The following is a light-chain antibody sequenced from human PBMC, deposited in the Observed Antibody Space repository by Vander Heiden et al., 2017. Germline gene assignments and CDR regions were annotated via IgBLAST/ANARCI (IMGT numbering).Light chain of an antibody. CDR2: EAT. CDR3: CSYTGSYTWV. J-gene: IGLJ3*02. CDR1: SSDVGSYNL. V-gene: IGLV2-23*01. Sequence: QSALPQPASVSESPGQSTTIPCTGTSSDVGSYNLVSWYQHHPGKAPKLIIYEATKRPSGVSNRFSGSKSGNTASLTISGLQAEDEADYYCCSYTGSYTWVFGGGTKLTVL.